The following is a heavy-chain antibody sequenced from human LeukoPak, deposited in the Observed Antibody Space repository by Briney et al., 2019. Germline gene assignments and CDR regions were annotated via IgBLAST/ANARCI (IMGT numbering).Heavy chain of an antibody. Sequence: ASVKVSCKASGYTFTGSLMPWVRQAPGQGLEWMGWINANSGDTNYAQKFQGRVTMTRDTSINTAYMELSGLRPDDTAVYYCAREPPGTGGTDYWGQETLLTVSS. CDR1: GYTFTGSL. CDR3: AREPPGTGGTDY. J-gene: IGHJ4*02. V-gene: IGHV1-2*02. CDR2: INANSGDT. D-gene: IGHD2-8*02.